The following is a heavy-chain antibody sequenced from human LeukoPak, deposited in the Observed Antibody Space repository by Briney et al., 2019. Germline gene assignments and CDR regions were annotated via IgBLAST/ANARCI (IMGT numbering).Heavy chain of an antibody. CDR2: IYSSGSA. V-gene: IGHV3-66*01. Sequence: GGSLRLSCAVSGFTVSSNYMNWVRQAPGRGLEWISIIYSSGSAYYADFVKGRFTISRDASENMLYLQMNSLRAEDTALYYCATAAHPNLATCWGQGTLVTVSS. D-gene: IGHD1-14*01. CDR3: ATAAHPNLATC. J-gene: IGHJ4*02. CDR1: GFTVSSNY.